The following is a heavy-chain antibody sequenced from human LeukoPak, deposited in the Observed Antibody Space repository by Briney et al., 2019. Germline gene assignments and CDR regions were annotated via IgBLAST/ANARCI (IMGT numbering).Heavy chain of an antibody. J-gene: IGHJ4*02. Sequence: GGSLRLSCAASGFTFSDYYMSWIRQAPGKGLEWVANIKQDGSEKYYVDSVKGRFTISRDNAKNSLYLQMNSLRAEDTAVYYCAREGVTTPFDYWGQGTLVTVSS. D-gene: IGHD4-17*01. CDR1: GFTFSDYY. V-gene: IGHV3-7*01. CDR3: AREGVTTPFDY. CDR2: IKQDGSEK.